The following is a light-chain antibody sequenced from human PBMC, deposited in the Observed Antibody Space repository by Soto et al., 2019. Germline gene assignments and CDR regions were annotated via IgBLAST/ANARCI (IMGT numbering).Light chain of an antibody. CDR3: QQYNNWPPLT. CDR1: QFVSSN. Sequence: EIVMTQSPATLSVSPGEGATLSCRARQFVSSNLAWYQQKPGQAPRLLIYGASTRATGIPARFSGSGSGTEFTLTISSLQSEDFAVYYCQQYNNWPPLTFGGGTKVEIK. CDR2: GAS. J-gene: IGKJ4*01. V-gene: IGKV3-15*01.